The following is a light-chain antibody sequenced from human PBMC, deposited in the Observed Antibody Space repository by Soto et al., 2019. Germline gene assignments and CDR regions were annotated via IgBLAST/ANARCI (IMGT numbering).Light chain of an antibody. CDR2: GNK. Sequence: QSVLTQAPSVSGAPGQRVTISCTGISSNIGAGYDVSWYQQVPGTAPKLLIYGNKNRPSGVPDRFSGSKSATSGSLAITGLQPEDEADYYCQSYDNSLGGSVFGGGTKLTVL. CDR1: SSNIGAGYD. CDR3: QSYDNSLGGSV. V-gene: IGLV1-40*01. J-gene: IGLJ3*02.